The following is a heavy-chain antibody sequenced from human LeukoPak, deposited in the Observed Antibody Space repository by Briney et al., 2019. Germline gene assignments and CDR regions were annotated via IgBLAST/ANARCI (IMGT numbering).Heavy chain of an antibody. CDR1: GYTFTGYY. D-gene: IGHD4-23*01. V-gene: IGHV1-24*01. CDR3: ADYGGNFDY. CDR2: FDPEDGET. Sequence: ASVKVSCKASGYTFTGYYMHWVRQAPGQGLEWMGGFDPEDGETIYAQKFQGRVTMTEDTSTDTAYMELSSLRSEDTAVYYCADYGGNFDYWGQGTLVTVSS. J-gene: IGHJ4*02.